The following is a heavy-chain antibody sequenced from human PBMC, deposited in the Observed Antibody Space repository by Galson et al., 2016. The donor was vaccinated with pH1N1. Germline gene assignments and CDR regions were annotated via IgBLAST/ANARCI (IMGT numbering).Heavy chain of an antibody. D-gene: IGHD4-17*01. J-gene: IGHJ4*02. CDR2: ISTGRRVV. CDR1: GFIFSDYS. Sequence: SLRLSCAASGFIFSDYSFIWVRQAPGKGLEWLSHISTGRRVVQYADSVKGRLTISRDNAQRSVYLQINSLSLEDTAVYHCARLAYGDSFDSWGRGTLVAVSS. V-gene: IGHV3-48*04. CDR3: ARLAYGDSFDS.